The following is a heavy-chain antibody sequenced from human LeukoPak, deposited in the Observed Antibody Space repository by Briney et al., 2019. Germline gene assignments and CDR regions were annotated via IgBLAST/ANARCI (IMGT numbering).Heavy chain of an antibody. Sequence: ASVKVSCKASGYTFSSYGISWVRQAPGQGLEWMGWISAYNGNTNYAQKLQGRVTMTTDTSTSTAYMELRSLRSDDTAGYYCARGRYCSGGSCYPRAPAYYGMDVWGKGTTVTVSS. CDR1: GYTFSSYG. V-gene: IGHV1-18*04. J-gene: IGHJ6*04. CDR3: ARGRYCSGGSCYPRAPAYYGMDV. CDR2: ISAYNGNT. D-gene: IGHD2-15*01.